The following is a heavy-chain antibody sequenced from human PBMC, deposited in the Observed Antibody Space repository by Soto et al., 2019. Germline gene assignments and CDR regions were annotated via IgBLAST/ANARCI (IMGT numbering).Heavy chain of an antibody. CDR2: INHSGST. Sequence: QVQLQQWGAGLLKPSETLSLTCAVYGGSFSGYYWSWIRQPPGKGLEWIGEINHSGSTNYNPSLKSRVTISVYTSKNQFSLKLSSVTAADTAVYYCARGTSYGSGSYFAYYYYGMDVWGQGTTVTVSS. CDR1: GGSFSGYY. CDR3: ARGTSYGSGSYFAYYYYGMDV. D-gene: IGHD3-10*01. J-gene: IGHJ6*02. V-gene: IGHV4-34*01.